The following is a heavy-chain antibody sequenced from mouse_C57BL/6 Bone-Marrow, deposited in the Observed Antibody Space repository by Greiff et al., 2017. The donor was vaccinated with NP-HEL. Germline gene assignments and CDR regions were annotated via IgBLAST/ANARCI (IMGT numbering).Heavy chain of an antibody. CDR3: TRGDYYYGSRYYFDY. D-gene: IGHD1-1*01. Sequence: QVQLQQSGAELVRPGASVTLSCKASGYTFTDYEMHWVKQTPVHGLEWIGAIDPETGGTAYNQKFKGKATLTADKSSSTAYMELRSLTSEDSAVYYCTRGDYYYGSRYYFDYWGQGTTLTVSS. CDR2: IDPETGGT. CDR1: GYTFTDYE. J-gene: IGHJ2*01. V-gene: IGHV1-15*01.